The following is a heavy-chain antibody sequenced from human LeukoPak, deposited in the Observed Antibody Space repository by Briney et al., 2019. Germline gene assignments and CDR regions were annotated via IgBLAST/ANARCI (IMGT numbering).Heavy chain of an antibody. Sequence: SQTLSLTCAISGDSVSSNSAAWSWIRQSPSRGLEWLGRTYYRSKWYNDYAVSVKSRITINPDTSKNQFSLQLNSVTPEDTAVYYCARDSRITILGDYYYGMDVWGQGTTVTVSS. J-gene: IGHJ6*02. CDR3: ARDSRITILGDYYYGMDV. D-gene: IGHD3-3*01. CDR2: TYYRSKWYN. V-gene: IGHV6-1*01. CDR1: GDSVSSNSAA.